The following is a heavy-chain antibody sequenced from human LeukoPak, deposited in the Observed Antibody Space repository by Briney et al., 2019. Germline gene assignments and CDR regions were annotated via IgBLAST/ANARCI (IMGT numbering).Heavy chain of an antibody. D-gene: IGHD3-16*01. CDR1: GFTFSSYS. V-gene: IGHV3-21*01. J-gene: IGHJ3*02. Sequence: GGSLRLSCAASGFTFSSYSMNWARQAPGKGLEWVSSISSSSSYIYYADSVKGRFTISRDNAKNSLYLQMNSLRAEDTAVYYCARGLRGVTIDAFDIWGQGTMVTVSS. CDR3: ARGLRGVTIDAFDI. CDR2: ISSSSSYI.